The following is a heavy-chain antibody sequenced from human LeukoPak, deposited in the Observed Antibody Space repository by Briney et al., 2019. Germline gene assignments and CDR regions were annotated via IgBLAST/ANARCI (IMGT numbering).Heavy chain of an antibody. Sequence: GGSLRLSCAASGFTFSSYGMHWVRQAPGKGLEWVAVIWYDGSNKYYADSVKGRFTISRDNSKNTLYLQMNSLRAEDTAVYYCARDRSIVGATPGGGIFDYWGQGTLVTVSS. V-gene: IGHV3-33*01. CDR3: ARDRSIVGATPGGGIFDY. J-gene: IGHJ4*02. CDR2: IWYDGSNK. D-gene: IGHD1-26*01. CDR1: GFTFSSYG.